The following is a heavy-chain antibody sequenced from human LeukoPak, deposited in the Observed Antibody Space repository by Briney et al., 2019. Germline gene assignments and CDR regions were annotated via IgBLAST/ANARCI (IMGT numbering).Heavy chain of an antibody. J-gene: IGHJ4*02. V-gene: IGHV3-30*18. CDR3: AKDLTRRLSGYAHIIGY. CDR2: LSYDGSNK. Sequence: GGSLRLSCAASGFTFSSYGMHWVRQAPGKGLEWVAVLSYDGSNKYYADSVKGRFTISRDNSKNTLYLQMNSLRTEDTAAYYCAKDLTRRLSGYAHIIGYWGQGTLVTVSS. CDR1: GFTFSSYG. D-gene: IGHD3-3*01.